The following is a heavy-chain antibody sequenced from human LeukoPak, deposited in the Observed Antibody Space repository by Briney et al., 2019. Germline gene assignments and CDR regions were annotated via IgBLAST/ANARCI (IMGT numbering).Heavy chain of an antibody. CDR1: GFTFSSYS. CDR2: IQSGGST. D-gene: IGHD2-8*01. J-gene: IGHJ4*02. V-gene: IGHV3-66*02. CDR3: ARDIDWGYAMDY. Sequence: GGSLRLSCAASGFTFSSYSMTWVRQAPGKGLEWVSAIQSGGSTYYADSVKGRFTVSRDNSKNTLYLQMNSLRTEDTAVYYCARDIDWGYAMDYWGQGTLVTVSS.